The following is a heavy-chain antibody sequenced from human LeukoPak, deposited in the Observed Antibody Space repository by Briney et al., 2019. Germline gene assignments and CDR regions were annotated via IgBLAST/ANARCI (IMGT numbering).Heavy chain of an antibody. Sequence: PSGTLSLTCAVYGGSFSGYYWSWIRQPPGKGLEWIGEINHSGSTNYNPSLKSRVTISVDTSKNQFSLKLSSVTAADTAVYYCARSLSSSWYAPFDYWGQGTLVTVSS. J-gene: IGHJ4*02. CDR2: INHSGST. V-gene: IGHV4-34*01. CDR1: GGSFSGYY. CDR3: ARSLSSSWYAPFDY. D-gene: IGHD6-13*01.